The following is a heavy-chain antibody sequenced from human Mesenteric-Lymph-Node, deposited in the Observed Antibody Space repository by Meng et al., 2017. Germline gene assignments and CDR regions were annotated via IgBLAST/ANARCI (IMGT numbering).Heavy chain of an antibody. Sequence: QLQLQESGPGPVKPAETLSLTCTVSGGPIRTATLYWGWIRQPPGKGLEWIANIYYNGDTYYNPSLRSRVTMSIDTSKNQFSLNVISVTATDTAVYYCARASRTFDNWFDPWGQGTLVTVSS. CDR1: GGPIRTATLY. D-gene: IGHD1-14*01. V-gene: IGHV4-39*01. CDR2: IYYNGDT. J-gene: IGHJ5*02. CDR3: ARASRTFDNWFDP.